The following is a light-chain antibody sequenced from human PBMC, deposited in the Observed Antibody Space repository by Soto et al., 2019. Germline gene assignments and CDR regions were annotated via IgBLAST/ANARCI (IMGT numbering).Light chain of an antibody. CDR3: QQYNNWPWT. CDR2: GAS. Sequence: ETVMTQSPATLSVSPGGRAILSCRASQSVSTNLAWYQQKRGQAPRLLIYGASTRATGVPARFSGSGSGTEFTLTISSLQSEDFAVYSCQQYNNWPWTFGQGTKVEVK. CDR1: QSVSTN. J-gene: IGKJ1*01. V-gene: IGKV3-15*01.